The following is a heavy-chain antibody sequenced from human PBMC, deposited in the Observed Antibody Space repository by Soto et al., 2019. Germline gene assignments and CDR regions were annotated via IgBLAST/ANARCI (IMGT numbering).Heavy chain of an antibody. D-gene: IGHD3-3*01. Sequence: QVQLVQSGAEVKKPGSSVKVSCKASGGTFSSYAISWVRQAPGQGLEWMGGIIPIFGTANYAQKVQGRVTITADEATSSPYMELSSLRSEDTAVYYCARDEQDFTFFGVVINYYGMDVWGQGTTVTVSS. CDR3: ARDEQDFTFFGVVINYYGMDV. J-gene: IGHJ6*02. CDR1: GGTFSSYA. V-gene: IGHV1-69*12. CDR2: IIPIFGTA.